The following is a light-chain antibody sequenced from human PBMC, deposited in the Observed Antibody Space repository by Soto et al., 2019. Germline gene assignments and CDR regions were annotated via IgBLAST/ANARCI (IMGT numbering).Light chain of an antibody. CDR1: SSDIGSYDH. J-gene: IGLJ1*01. CDR3: ISYTDRQSYL. Sequence: QSVLTRPASVSGSPGQSITISCSGTSSDIGSYDHVAWYQQFPGKSPKLIIYAVSDRPSGVSDRFSGSKSGISASLTISGLQTEDEADYYCISYTDRQSYLFGTGTKVTVL. CDR2: AVS. V-gene: IGLV2-14*03.